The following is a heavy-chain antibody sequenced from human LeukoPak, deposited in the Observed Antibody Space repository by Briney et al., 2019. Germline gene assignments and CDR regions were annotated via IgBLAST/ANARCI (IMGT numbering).Heavy chain of an antibody. CDR2: IKSKTDGGTT. CDR3: TTDIVGIVVAHDAFDI. D-gene: IGHD3-22*01. Sequence: GGSLRLSCAASGFTFSNAWMSWVRQAPGKGLEWVGRIKSKTDGGTTDYAAPVKGRFTISRDDSKNTLYLQMNSLKTEDTAVYYCTTDIVGIVVAHDAFDIWGQGTMVTVSS. V-gene: IGHV3-15*01. CDR1: GFTFSNAW. J-gene: IGHJ3*02.